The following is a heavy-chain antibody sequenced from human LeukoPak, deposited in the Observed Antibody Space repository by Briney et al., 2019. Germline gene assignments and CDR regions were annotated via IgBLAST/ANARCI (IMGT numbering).Heavy chain of an antibody. CDR2: IIPIFGTA. CDR3: ARRGILTGFLFDY. V-gene: IGHV1-69*13. Sequence: GASVKVSCKASGGTFSSYAISWVRQAPGQGLEWMGGIIPIFGTANYAQKFQGRVTITADESTITAYMELSSLRSEDTAVYYCARRGILTGFLFDYWGQGTLVTVSS. D-gene: IGHD3-9*01. J-gene: IGHJ4*02. CDR1: GGTFSSYA.